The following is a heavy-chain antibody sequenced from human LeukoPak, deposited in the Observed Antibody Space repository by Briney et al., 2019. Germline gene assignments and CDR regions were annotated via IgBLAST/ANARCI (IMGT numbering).Heavy chain of an antibody. CDR1: GLTLSSYR. J-gene: IGHJ4*02. CDR2: IETDGKSA. CDR3: ARDYQGLHY. V-gene: IGHV3-74*01. Sequence: GGSPRLSCAVSGLTLSSYRMHWVRQAPGKGLVWVSAIETDGKSATYADSVKGRFTISRDSAKNTLYLQMNSLRAEDTAVYFCARDYQGLHYWGQGTLVTVSS. D-gene: IGHD3-16*02.